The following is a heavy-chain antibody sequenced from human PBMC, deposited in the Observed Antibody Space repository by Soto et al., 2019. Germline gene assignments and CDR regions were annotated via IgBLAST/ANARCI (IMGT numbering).Heavy chain of an antibody. V-gene: IGHV1-3*01. D-gene: IGHD2-15*01. CDR1: GYTFTSYA. J-gene: IGHJ3*02. CDR2: INAGNGNT. CDR3: ARSGLRYCSGGSCSYNAFDI. Sequence: ASVKVSCKASGYTFTSYAMHWVRQAPGQRLEWMGWINAGNGNTKYSQKFQGRVTITRDTSASTAYMELSSLRSEDTAVYYCARSGLRYCSGGSCSYNAFDIWGQGTMVTVSS.